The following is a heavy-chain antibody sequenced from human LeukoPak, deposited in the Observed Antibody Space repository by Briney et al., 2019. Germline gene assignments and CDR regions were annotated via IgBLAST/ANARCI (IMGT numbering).Heavy chain of an antibody. D-gene: IGHD5-24*01. V-gene: IGHV3-21*01. CDR2: ISSSSSYI. Sequence: PGGSLRLSCAASGFTFSSYSMNWVRQAPGKGLEWVSSISSSSSYIYYADSVKGRFTISRDNSKNPLYLQMNSLRAEDTAVYYCARDRDENGYNWFDPWGQGTLVTVSS. J-gene: IGHJ5*02. CDR1: GFTFSSYS. CDR3: ARDRDENGYNWFDP.